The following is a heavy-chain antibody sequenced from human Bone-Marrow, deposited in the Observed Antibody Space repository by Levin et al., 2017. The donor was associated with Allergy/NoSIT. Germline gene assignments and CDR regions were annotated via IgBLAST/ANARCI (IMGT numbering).Heavy chain of an antibody. CDR2: ISSTYFKV. CDR1: GFTFSRYE. CDR3: AGEPGDNHDTMDNYFDY. V-gene: IGHV3-48*03. Sequence: SCTASGFTFSRYEFNWVRQAPGKGLEWIAYISSTYFKVFYADSVHGRFTVSRDNAKNSVYLQMNSLSAEDTGVYYCAGEPGDNHDTMDNYFDYWGQGMLVTVSS. J-gene: IGHJ4*02. D-gene: IGHD1-14*01.